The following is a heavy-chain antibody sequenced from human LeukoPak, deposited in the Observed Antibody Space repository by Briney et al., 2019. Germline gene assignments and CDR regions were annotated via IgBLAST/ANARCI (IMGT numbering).Heavy chain of an antibody. J-gene: IGHJ4*02. D-gene: IGHD3-10*01. CDR3: ARHRVGSGSSLDY. CDR2: IYYSGST. Sequence: PSETPSLTCTVSGGSISSSSYYWGWIRQPPGKGLEWIGSIYYSGSTYYNPSLKSRVTISVDTSKNQFSLKLSSVTAADTAVYYCARHRVGSGSSLDYWGQGTLVTVSS. CDR1: GGSISSSSYY. V-gene: IGHV4-39*01.